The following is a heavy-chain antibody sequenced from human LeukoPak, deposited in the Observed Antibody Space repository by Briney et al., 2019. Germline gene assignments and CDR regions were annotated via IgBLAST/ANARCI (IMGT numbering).Heavy chain of an antibody. Sequence: SETLSLTCTVPGGSLSSDYWSWIRQPAGKGLEWIGRIYTSGSTNYNPSLKSLATMSVDTSKNQFSLKLSSVTAADTAVYYCARAYGRGSCPRYMDVWGKGTTVTVSS. J-gene: IGHJ6*03. V-gene: IGHV4-4*07. D-gene: IGHD3-16*01. CDR1: GGSLSSDY. CDR3: ARAYGRGSCPRYMDV. CDR2: IYTSGST.